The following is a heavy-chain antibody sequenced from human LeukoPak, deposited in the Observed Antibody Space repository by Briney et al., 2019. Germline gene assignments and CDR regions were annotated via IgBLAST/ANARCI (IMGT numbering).Heavy chain of an antibody. CDR1: GYTLTELS. D-gene: IGHD6-19*01. J-gene: IGHJ6*03. CDR3: ATALSRVAGNRYYYYYYMDV. CDR2: FDPEDGET. Sequence: ASVKVSCKVSGYTLTELSMHWVRQAPGKGLEWMGGFDPEDGETIYAQKFQGRVTMTEDTSTDTAYMEPSSLRSEDTAVYYCATALSRVAGNRYYYYYYMDVWGKGTTVTVSS. V-gene: IGHV1-24*01.